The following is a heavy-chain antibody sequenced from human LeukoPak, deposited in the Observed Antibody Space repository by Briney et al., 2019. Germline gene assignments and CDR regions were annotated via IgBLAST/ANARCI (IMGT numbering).Heavy chain of an antibody. CDR1: GYTFTSYG. CDR3: ARYMGSGSGGSPSGP. D-gene: IGHD2-15*01. Sequence: ASVKVSCKASGYTFTSYGISWVRQAPGQGLEWMGWISAYNGNTNYAQKLQGRVTMTTDTSTSTAYMELRSLRSDDTAVYYCARYMGSGSGGSPSGPWGQGTLVTVSS. V-gene: IGHV1-18*04. CDR2: ISAYNGNT. J-gene: IGHJ5*02.